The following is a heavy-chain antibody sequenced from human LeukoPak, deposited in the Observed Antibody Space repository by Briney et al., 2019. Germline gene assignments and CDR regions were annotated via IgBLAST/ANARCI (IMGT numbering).Heavy chain of an antibody. CDR3: ARELFSSGSCPDG. V-gene: IGHV3-33*01. CDR1: GFTFSYYA. Sequence: GGSLRLSCSASGFTFSYYAIHWVRQPPGKGLGWVALIWTDGSNKYYADSGKGRITISRDNSKNTVYLQMNSLRAEDTAVYYCARELFSSGSCPDGWGQGTLVTVSS. D-gene: IGHD3-10*01. CDR2: IWTDGSNK. J-gene: IGHJ4*02.